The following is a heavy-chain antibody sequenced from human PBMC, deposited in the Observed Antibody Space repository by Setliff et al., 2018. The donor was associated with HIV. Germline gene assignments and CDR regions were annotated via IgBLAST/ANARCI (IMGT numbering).Heavy chain of an antibody. D-gene: IGHD1-26*01. CDR3: ARDPILGGPDFFDY. Sequence: GSLRLSCAASGFTFSNYAMSWVRQAPGEGLEWVSAILSTGERTFYADSVKGRFTISRDNSKNTVYLQMNSLRAEDTAEYYCARDPILGGPDFFDYWGQGTLVTVSS. CDR1: GFTFSNYA. J-gene: IGHJ4*02. V-gene: IGHV3-23*01. CDR2: ILSTGERT.